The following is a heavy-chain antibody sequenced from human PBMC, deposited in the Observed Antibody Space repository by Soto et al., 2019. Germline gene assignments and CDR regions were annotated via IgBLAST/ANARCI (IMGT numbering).Heavy chain of an antibody. D-gene: IGHD3-16*02. Sequence: PSETLSLTCTVSGGSVSSGSHYWSWIRQPPGKGLEWIGYIYYSGSTNYNPSLKSRVTISADTSKNQFSLKLSSVTAADTAVYYCARHRWYDPWSQGTLVTVSS. J-gene: IGHJ5*02. CDR2: IYYSGST. CDR3: ARHRWYDP. CDR1: GGSVSSGSHY. V-gene: IGHV4-61*01.